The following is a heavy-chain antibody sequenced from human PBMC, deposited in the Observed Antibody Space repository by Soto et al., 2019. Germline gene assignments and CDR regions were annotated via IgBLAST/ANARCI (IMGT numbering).Heavy chain of an antibody. D-gene: IGHD3-22*01. CDR2: LTDNGGGT. CDR3: AKVVVPPSSGYYFDY. V-gene: IGHV3-23*01. J-gene: IGHJ4*02. Sequence: EVQLLESGGGLVQPGGSLRLSCEASGFTFSAYAMSWVRQAPGKGLEWVSALTDNGGGTYYADSMKGRFTVARDNFKNTLYLQMNSLRAEDTAIYYCAKVVVPPSSGYYFDYWGQGALVTVSS. CDR1: GFTFSAYA.